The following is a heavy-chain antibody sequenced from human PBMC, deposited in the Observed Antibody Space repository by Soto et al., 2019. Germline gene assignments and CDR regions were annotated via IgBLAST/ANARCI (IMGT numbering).Heavy chain of an antibody. CDR3: PRDLAGPFDY. Sequence: QVQLVQSGPDVKKPGASVKLSCKASGYTFTSYSVHWVRQAPGQGLEWMAMINPSGGSTRYAQKFQGRVTMTRDTSTSTVYMERSSLRAEEDTAVYYCPRDLAGPFDYWGQGTLVTVSS. J-gene: IGHJ4*02. V-gene: IGHV1-46*03. D-gene: IGHD3-3*02. CDR2: INPSGGST. CDR1: GYTFTSYS.